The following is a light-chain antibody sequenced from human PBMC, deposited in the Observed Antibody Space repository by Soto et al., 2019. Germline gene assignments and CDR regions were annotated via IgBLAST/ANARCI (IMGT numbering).Light chain of an antibody. CDR2: EVS. J-gene: IGLJ2*01. Sequence: QSVLTQPASVSGSPGQSITISCTGTSSDVGGYNYVSWYQQHPGKAPKLMIYEVSNRPSGVSNRFSGSKSGNTASLTISGLQAEDEADYYCSSYTSSRTLLFGGGTKVTVL. CDR1: SSDVGGYNY. CDR3: SSYTSSRTLL. V-gene: IGLV2-14*01.